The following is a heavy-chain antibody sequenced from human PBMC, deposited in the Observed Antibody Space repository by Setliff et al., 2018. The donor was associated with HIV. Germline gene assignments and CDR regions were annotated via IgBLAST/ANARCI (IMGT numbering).Heavy chain of an antibody. J-gene: IGHJ6*03. D-gene: IGHD5-18*01. CDR3: AKSVDTTMDDYYYVDI. V-gene: IGHV4-4*07. CDR2: FRPTGNAYYANP. Sequence: PSETLSLTCTVSGGSISSHFWNWIRQPAGKGLEWIWRFRPTGNAYYANPYYNPSLKSRVTMSVDTSKSQFSLKLNSVTAADTAVCYCAKSVDTTMDDYYYVDIWGTGTTVTVSS. CDR1: GGSISSHF.